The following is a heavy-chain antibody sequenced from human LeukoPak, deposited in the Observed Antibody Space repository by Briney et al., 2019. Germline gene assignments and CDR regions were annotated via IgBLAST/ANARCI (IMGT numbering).Heavy chain of an antibody. V-gene: IGHV3-33*01. J-gene: IGHJ4*02. Sequence: GGSLRLSCAASGYTFSYYVMHWVRQAPGKGLEWVAVIWYDGSNKYYADSVKGRFTISRGNSKNTLYLLMNSLRADDTAVYYCARGSRRAAGALDSWGQGTLVTVSS. CDR2: IWYDGSNK. CDR3: ARGSRRAAGALDS. D-gene: IGHD6-13*01. CDR1: GYTFSYYV.